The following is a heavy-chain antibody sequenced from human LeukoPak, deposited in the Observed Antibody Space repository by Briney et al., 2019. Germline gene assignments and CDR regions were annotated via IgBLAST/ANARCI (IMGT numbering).Heavy chain of an antibody. V-gene: IGHV4-34*01. J-gene: IGHJ6*02. CDR2: INHSGST. D-gene: IGHD3-10*01. Sequence: PSETLSLTCAVYGGSFSGYYWSWIRQPPGKGLEWIGEINHSGSTNYNPSLKSRVTISVDTSKNQFSLKLSSVTAADTAVYYCARGGSGSYYYYYGMDVWGQGTTVTVSS. CDR1: GGSFSGYY. CDR3: ARGGSGSYYYYYGMDV.